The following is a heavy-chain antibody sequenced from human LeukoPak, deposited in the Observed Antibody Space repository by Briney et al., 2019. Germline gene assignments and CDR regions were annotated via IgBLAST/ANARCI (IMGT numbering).Heavy chain of an antibody. CDR1: GYTFTGYY. CDR2: INPNSGGT. D-gene: IGHD2-2*01. Sequence: ASVKVSCKASGYTFTGYYVHWVRQAPGQGLEWMGWINPNSGGTNYAQKFQGRVTMTRDTSISTAYMELSRLRSDDTAVYYCARAGVVVVPAAPMDVWGKGTTVTVSS. CDR3: ARAGVVVVPAAPMDV. J-gene: IGHJ6*03. V-gene: IGHV1-2*02.